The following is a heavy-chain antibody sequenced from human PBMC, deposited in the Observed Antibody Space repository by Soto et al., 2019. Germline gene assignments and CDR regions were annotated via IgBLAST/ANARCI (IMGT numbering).Heavy chain of an antibody. V-gene: IGHV4-39*01. J-gene: IGHJ4*02. D-gene: IGHD3-22*01. CDR1: GGSIISRDYY. CDR2: IFTGART. CDR3: ARHGMDYYDSSGYYYSPYYFDY. Sequence: SETLSLTCTVSGGSIISRDYYWGWIRQPPGKGLEWIGSIFTGARTYYNPSLKSRVTISVDTSKNQFSLKVTSVTAADTAVYYCARHGMDYYDSSGYYYSPYYFDYWGQGTLVTVSS.